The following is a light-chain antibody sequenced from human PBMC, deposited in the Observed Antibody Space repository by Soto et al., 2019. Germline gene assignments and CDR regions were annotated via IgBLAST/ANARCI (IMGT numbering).Light chain of an antibody. V-gene: IGLV2-23*01. CDR3: CSYAGSRIFYV. J-gene: IGLJ1*01. Sequence: QSVLTQPPSASGSPGQSVTIPCTGTSSDVGGYDHVSWYQQHPGKAPKLMIYEGNKRPSGVSDRFSGSKSGNTASLTISGLQAEDEADYYCCSYAGSRIFYVFGTGTKLTVL. CDR2: EGN. CDR1: SSDVGGYDH.